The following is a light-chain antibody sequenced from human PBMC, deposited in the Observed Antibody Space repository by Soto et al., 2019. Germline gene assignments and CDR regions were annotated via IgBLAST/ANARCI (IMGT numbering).Light chain of an antibody. CDR1: SSNIGGNS. Sequence: QSVLTQPPSVSAAPGQKVTISCSGSSSNIGGNSVSWYQQLPGTAPKLLIYDDNKRPSGIPDRFSGSKSGTSATLGITGFQTGDEADYYCATGDSSDGGLSTVVFGGGTQLTVL. CDR3: ATGDSSDGGLSTVV. J-gene: IGLJ2*01. CDR2: DDN. V-gene: IGLV1-51*01.